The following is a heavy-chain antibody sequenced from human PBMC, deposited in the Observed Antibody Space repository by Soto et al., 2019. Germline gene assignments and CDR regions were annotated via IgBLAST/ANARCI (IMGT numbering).Heavy chain of an antibody. J-gene: IGHJ6*02. CDR2: IVVGSGNT. CDR1: GFTFTSSA. V-gene: IGHV1-58*02. CDR3: AADPGDCSSTSCSYGMDV. Sequence: SVKVSCKASGFTFTSSAMQWVRQARGQRLEWIGWIVVGSGNTNYAQKFQERVTITRGTSTSTAYMELSSLRSEDTAVYYCAADPGDCSSTSCSYGMDVWGQGTTVTVSS. D-gene: IGHD2-2*01.